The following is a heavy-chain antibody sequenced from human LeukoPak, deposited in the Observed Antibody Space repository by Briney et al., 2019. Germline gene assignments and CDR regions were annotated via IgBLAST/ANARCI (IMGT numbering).Heavy chain of an antibody. CDR3: ARDVGYCSSTSCYNRAFDI. Sequence: GGSLRLSCAASGFTFDDYAMHWVRQAPGKGLEWVSLISWDGGSTYYADSVKGRFIISRDNSKNSLYLQMNSLRAEDTAVYYCARDVGYCSSTSCYNRAFDIWGQGTMVTVSS. CDR1: GFTFDDYA. J-gene: IGHJ3*02. CDR2: ISWDGGST. D-gene: IGHD2-2*02. V-gene: IGHV3-43D*03.